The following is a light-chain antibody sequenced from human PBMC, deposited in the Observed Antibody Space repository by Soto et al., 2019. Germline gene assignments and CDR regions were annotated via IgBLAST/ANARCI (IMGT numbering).Light chain of an antibody. Sequence: EIVLTQSPGTLSSSPGERATLSCRASESVSSNYLAWYQHRPGQAPRLLIYAPSNRDRGIPDRFGGSGSGTDFTLTVSRLEPEDFTEYYCQQYGSAPWTIGQGTKV. CDR2: APS. V-gene: IGKV3-20*01. J-gene: IGKJ1*01. CDR3: QQYGSAPWT. CDR1: ESVSSNY.